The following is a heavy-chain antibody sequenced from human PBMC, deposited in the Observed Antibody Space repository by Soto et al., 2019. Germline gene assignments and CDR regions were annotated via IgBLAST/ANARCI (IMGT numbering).Heavy chain of an antibody. V-gene: IGHV4-30-4*01. CDR2: ISYGGYA. CDR3: AALTGSFLSIFHN. Sequence: QVQLQESGPGLVKPSQTLSLSCTVSGDSISSGDHYWSWIRQPPGKGLEWIAHISYGGYAFYNPSLQSRITMSVDTSKSQAYLQLSSVTAADTAVYYCAALTGSFLSIFHNWGQGTPVTVSS. CDR1: GDSISSGDHY. J-gene: IGHJ4*02. D-gene: IGHD2-8*02.